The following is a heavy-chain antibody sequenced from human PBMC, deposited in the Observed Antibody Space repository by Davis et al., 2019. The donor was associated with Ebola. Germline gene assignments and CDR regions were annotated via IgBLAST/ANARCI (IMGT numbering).Heavy chain of an antibody. D-gene: IGHD2-15*01. Sequence: AASVKVSCKTSGYTISSYVIHWVRQAPGQGLEWMGWINADNGDTKYSQKLQGRVTITRDTSASTAYMELRSLRSQDTAVYYCAIIVDPLVWELVDVWGQGTTVIVSS. CDR2: INADNGDT. J-gene: IGHJ6*02. V-gene: IGHV1-3*01. CDR3: AIIVDPLVWELVDV. CDR1: GYTISSYV.